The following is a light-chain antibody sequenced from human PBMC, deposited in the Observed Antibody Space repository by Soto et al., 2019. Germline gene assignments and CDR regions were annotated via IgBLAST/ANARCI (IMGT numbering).Light chain of an antibody. CDR1: QSISSY. CDR3: QQSYSTPIT. J-gene: IGKJ5*01. Sequence: DIHMTQSPSALSPSVGDRVTRTCRASQSISSYLNWYQQKPGKAPKLLIYAASSLQSGVPSRFSGSGSGTDFTLTLSSLQPEDFATYYCQQSYSTPITCGQGTQRAIK. V-gene: IGKV1-39*01. CDR2: AAS.